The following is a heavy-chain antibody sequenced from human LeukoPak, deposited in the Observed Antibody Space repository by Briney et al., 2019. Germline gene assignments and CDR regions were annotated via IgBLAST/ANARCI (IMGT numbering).Heavy chain of an antibody. Sequence: GGSLRLSCAASGFTFSSYGMHWVRQAPGKGLEWVAVISYDGSNKYYADSVKGRFTISRDNSKNTLYLQMNSLRAEDTAVYYCASLMRGYSSGWYYFDYWGQGTLVTVSS. CDR3: ASLMRGYSSGWYYFDY. J-gene: IGHJ4*02. CDR2: ISYDGSNK. D-gene: IGHD6-19*01. CDR1: GFTFSSYG. V-gene: IGHV3-30*03.